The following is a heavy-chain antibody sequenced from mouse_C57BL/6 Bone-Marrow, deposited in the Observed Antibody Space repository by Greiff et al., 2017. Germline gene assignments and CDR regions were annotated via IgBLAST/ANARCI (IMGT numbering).Heavy chain of an antibody. J-gene: IGHJ1*03. CDR2: ISSGGSYT. CDR3: ARHELGLGYFDV. CDR1: GFTFSSYG. Sequence: EVKLVESGGDLVKPGGSLKLSCAASGFTFSSYGMSWVRPTPDKRLEWVATISSGGSYTYYPDSVKGRFTISRDNAKNTLYLQMSSLKSEDTAMDYCARHELGLGYFDVWGTGTTVTVSS. V-gene: IGHV5-6*01. D-gene: IGHD4-1*01.